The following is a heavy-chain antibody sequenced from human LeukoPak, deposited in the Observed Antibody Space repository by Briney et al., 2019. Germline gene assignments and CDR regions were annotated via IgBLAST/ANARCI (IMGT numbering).Heavy chain of an antibody. CDR3: ARDRAVAGNNGWFDP. V-gene: IGHV3-74*01. CDR2: INSDGSST. J-gene: IGHJ5*02. CDR1: GFTFISYW. D-gene: IGHD6-19*01. Sequence: GRSLRLSCAASGFTFISYWMHWVRQAPGKGLVWVSRINSDGSSTSYADSVKGRFTISRDNAKNTLYLQMNSLRAEDTAVYYCARDRAVAGNNGWFDPWGQGTLVTVSS.